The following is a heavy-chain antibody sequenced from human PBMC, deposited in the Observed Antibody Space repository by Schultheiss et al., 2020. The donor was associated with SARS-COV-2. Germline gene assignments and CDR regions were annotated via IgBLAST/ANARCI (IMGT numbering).Heavy chain of an antibody. CDR2: ISYDGSNK. V-gene: IGHV3-30-3*01. CDR3: ARDGAPYSSSSGSWYFDL. D-gene: IGHD6-6*01. Sequence: EGSLRLSCAASTLTFSTYNMHWVRQAPGKGLEWVAVISYDGSNKYYADSVKGRFTISRDNSKNTLYLQMNSLRAEDTAVYYCARDGAPYSSSSGSWYFDLWGRGTLVTVSS. CDR1: TLTFSTYN. J-gene: IGHJ2*01.